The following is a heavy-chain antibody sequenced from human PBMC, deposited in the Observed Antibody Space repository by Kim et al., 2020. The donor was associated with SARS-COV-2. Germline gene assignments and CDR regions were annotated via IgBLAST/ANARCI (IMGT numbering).Heavy chain of an antibody. CDR2: YSAGDT. V-gene: IGHV3-66*01. J-gene: IGHJ4*02. D-gene: IGHD3-3*01. CDR3: ALETFDY. Sequence: YSAGDTYYADSVKGRFTVSRDTSKNTVFLQMNNLRAEDTAVYYCALETFDYWGQGTLVTVSS.